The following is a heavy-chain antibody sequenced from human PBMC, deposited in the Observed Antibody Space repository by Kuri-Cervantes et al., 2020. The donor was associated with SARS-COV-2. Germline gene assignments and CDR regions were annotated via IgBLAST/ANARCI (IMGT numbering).Heavy chain of an antibody. CDR1: GFPFSSYA. D-gene: IGHD2-2*01. V-gene: IGHV3-23*01. CDR2: IRGSGGST. CDR3: ATDRGAFVDKYCSSTSCYSDWFDP. Sequence: GESLKISCAASGFPFSSYAMSLVRQAPGKGLEWVSAIRGSGGSTYYADPVKGRFTISRDNSKNPLYLPMNSLKAQDTAVYYCATDRGAFVDKYCSSTSCYSDWFDPWGQGTLVTVSS. J-gene: IGHJ5*02.